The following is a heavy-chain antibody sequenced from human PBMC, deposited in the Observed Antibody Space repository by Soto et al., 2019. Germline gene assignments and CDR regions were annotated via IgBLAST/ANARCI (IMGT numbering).Heavy chain of an antibody. CDR3: AIHYYSSGWYYFDY. CDR2: INHSGST. J-gene: IGHJ4*02. CDR1: GGSFSGYY. Sequence: QVQLQQWGAGLLKPSETLSLTCAVYGGSFSGYYWSWIRQPPGKGLEWIGEINHSGSTNYNPSLKSRVIISVDTSKNQFSLKLSSVTAADTAVYYCAIHYYSSGWYYFDYWGQGTLVTVSS. D-gene: IGHD6-13*01. V-gene: IGHV4-34*01.